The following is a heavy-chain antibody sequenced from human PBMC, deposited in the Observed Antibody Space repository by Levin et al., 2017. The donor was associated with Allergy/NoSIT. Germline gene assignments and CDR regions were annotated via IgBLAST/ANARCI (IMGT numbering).Heavy chain of an antibody. V-gene: IGHV3-23*01. CDR2: FRDTHYT. Sequence: LSLTCAASGFTFRNYAMSWVRQAPGKGLEWVAGFRDTHYTNYAESVTGRFSISRDNSRNMFYLQMNSLIVEDTAVYYCARFARPAGVYDSSDSYDFWGQGTMVTVSS. J-gene: IGHJ3*01. D-gene: IGHD3-22*01. CDR1: GFTFRNYA. CDR3: ARFARPAGVYDSSDSYDF.